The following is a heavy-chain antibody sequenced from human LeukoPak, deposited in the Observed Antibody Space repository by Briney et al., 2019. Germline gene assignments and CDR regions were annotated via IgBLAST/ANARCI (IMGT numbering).Heavy chain of an antibody. CDR1: GGSISDYY. Sequence: SETLSLTCSVSGGSISDYYWSWIRLSPGTGLEWIGYMDYSGSAAYNPSLRGRVTISIDTSKKQFSLEVTSVTAADTAVYFCARRKRGSGGPFDSWGHGTLVTVSS. V-gene: IGHV4-59*08. CDR2: MDYSGSA. D-gene: IGHD6-19*01. J-gene: IGHJ4*01. CDR3: ARRKRGSGGPFDS.